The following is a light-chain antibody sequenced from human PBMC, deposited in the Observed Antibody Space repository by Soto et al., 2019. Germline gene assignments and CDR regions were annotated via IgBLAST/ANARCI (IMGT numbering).Light chain of an antibody. CDR1: QTIGNW. Sequence: DIQMTQSPSTLPASVGDRVTITCRASQTIGNWLAWYQQKPGKVPKLLIYNVSSLESGVPSRFSGCGSGTEFTLTIVSLQPDDFATYDCQQCHFYWTFGQGTKVEIK. J-gene: IGKJ1*01. CDR2: NVS. CDR3: QQCHFYWT. V-gene: IGKV1-5*03.